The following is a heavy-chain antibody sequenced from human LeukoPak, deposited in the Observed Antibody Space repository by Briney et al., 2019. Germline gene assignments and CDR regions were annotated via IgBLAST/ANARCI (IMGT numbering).Heavy chain of an antibody. CDR2: ITSSGRAA. Sequence: GGSLRLSCGASGFTFSRHAMSWVRQAPGKGLEWVSVITSSGRAAYYGDSVKGRFTMSRDNSKNTLYLQMNSLRPEDTAVYYCAKETGGDASAYFDHWGQGTLVTVSS. V-gene: IGHV3-23*01. CDR3: AKETGGDASAYFDH. CDR1: GFTFSRHA. J-gene: IGHJ4*02. D-gene: IGHD2-21*01.